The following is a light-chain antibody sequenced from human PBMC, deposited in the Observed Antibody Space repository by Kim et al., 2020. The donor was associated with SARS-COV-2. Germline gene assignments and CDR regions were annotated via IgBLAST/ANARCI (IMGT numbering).Light chain of an antibody. J-gene: IGKJ4*01. CDR1: QIIGNW. CDR2: DAS. V-gene: IGKV3-11*01. Sequence: FAPGKTATLPWKAHQIIGNWLAWYQQKSGQAPRLVISDASKRATGVPARFSGSWSGTDFTLTISSLEPEDFAVYYCQQRRTWPLTFGGGTKVDIK. CDR3: QQRRTWPLT.